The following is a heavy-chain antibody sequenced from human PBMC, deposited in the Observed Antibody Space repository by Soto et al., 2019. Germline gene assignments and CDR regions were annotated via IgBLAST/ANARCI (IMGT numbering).Heavy chain of an antibody. CDR2: IWYDGSNK. D-gene: IGHD2-2*02. V-gene: IGHV3-33*01. J-gene: IGHJ4*02. CDR1: GFTFSSYG. CDR3: ARSLRYCSSTSCYTQGRGPFDY. Sequence: SLRLSCAASGFTFSSYGMHWVRQAPGKGLEWVAVIWYDGSNKYYADSVKGRFTISRDNSKNTLYLQMNSLRAEDTAVYYCARSLRYCSSTSCYTQGRGPFDYWGQGTLVTVSS.